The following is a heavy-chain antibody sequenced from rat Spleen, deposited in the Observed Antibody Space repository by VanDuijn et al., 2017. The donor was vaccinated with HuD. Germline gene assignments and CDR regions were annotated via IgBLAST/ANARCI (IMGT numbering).Heavy chain of an antibody. CDR2: IDTDGSRT. J-gene: IGHJ4*01. Sequence: EVHLVESGGGLVHPGGSLKLSCIASGFTFNRYWMYWVRQAPGKGLEWVSSIDTDGSRTYYPDSVRGRFTISRDNAKNTQYLQMDSLRSEDTATYYCARHYNNYGVMDAWGQGASVTVSS. V-gene: IGHV5-58*01. CDR3: ARHYNNYGVMDA. D-gene: IGHD1-10*01. CDR1: GFTFNRYW.